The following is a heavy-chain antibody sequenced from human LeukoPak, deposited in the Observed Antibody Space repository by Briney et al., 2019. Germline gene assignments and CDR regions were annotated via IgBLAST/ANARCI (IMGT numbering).Heavy chain of an antibody. D-gene: IGHD3-10*01. CDR2: IYHSGST. Sequence: SETLSLTCTVSGGSISSSSYYWGWIRQPPGKGLEWIGEIYHSGSTNYNPSLKSRVTMSVDKPKNQFSLRLSSVTAADTAVYYCARIKGDGSGPFDDWGQGTLVTVSS. CDR3: ARIKGDGSGPFDD. J-gene: IGHJ4*02. V-gene: IGHV4-39*07. CDR1: GGSISSSSYY.